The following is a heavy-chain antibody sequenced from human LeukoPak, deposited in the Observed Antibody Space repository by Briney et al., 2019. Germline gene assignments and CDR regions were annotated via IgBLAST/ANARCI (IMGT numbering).Heavy chain of an antibody. V-gene: IGHV4-30-2*05. CDR2: IYHSGST. CDR3: ARTPYRYYYDSSGYYPNAFDI. J-gene: IGHJ3*02. CDR1: GGSISSGGYY. D-gene: IGHD3-22*01. Sequence: SETLSLTCTVSGGSISSGGYYWSWIRQPPGKGLEWIGYIYHSGSTYYNPSLKSRVTISVDTSKNQFSLKLSSVTAADTAVYYCARTPYRYYYDSSGYYPNAFDIWGQGTMVTVSS.